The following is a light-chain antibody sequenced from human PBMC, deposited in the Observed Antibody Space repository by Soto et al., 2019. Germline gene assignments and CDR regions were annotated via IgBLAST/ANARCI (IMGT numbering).Light chain of an antibody. CDR1: NSDVGGYNY. Sequence: QSALTQPASVSGSPGQSITISCTGTNSDVGGYNYVSWYQQHPGQAPRLMIYDVTNRPSGVSNRFSGSKSGNTASLTISGLQAEDEADYYCSSYTNRDTLYVFGTGTKLTVL. CDR3: SSYTNRDTLYV. V-gene: IGLV2-14*01. J-gene: IGLJ1*01. CDR2: DVT.